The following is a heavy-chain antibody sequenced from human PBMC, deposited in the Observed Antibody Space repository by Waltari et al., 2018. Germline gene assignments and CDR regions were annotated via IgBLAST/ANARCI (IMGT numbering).Heavy chain of an antibody. D-gene: IGHD3-10*01. CDR1: GFTFSNYW. CDR3: ATPSYNSGSYFLY. J-gene: IGHJ4*02. Sequence: EVQLVESGGGLVQPGGSLRLSCADSGFTFSNYWMGWVRQAAGKGLEGVANRKEDVSEKYYVDSVKGRFTMSRDNAQNSLYLQVSSLRAEDTAMYYCATPSYNSGSYFLYWGQGTLVAVSS. CDR2: RKEDVSEK. V-gene: IGHV3-7*01.